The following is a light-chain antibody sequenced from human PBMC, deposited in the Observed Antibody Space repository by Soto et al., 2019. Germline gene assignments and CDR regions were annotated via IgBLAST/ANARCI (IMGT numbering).Light chain of an antibody. CDR1: SSNIGAGYD. CDR3: SSYTSSSPHVV. J-gene: IGLJ2*01. V-gene: IGLV1-40*01. Sequence: QSVLTQPPSVSGAPGQRVTISCTGSSSNIGAGYDVHWYQQLPGTAPKLLIYGNSNRPSGVSNRFSGSKSGNTASLTISGLQAEDEADYYCSSYTSSSPHVVFGGGTKLTVL. CDR2: GNS.